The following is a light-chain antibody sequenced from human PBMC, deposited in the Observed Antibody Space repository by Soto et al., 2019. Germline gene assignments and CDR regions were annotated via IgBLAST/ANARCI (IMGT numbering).Light chain of an antibody. CDR2: GAS. Sequence: EIVMTQSPATLSVSPGERATLSCRASQSVSSNLAWYQQKPGQAPRLLIYGASTRATGIPARFSGSGSGTEFTLTLSSLQSEDFAVYYCQQYNNWPSVTFGQGTKGDI. CDR1: QSVSSN. V-gene: IGKV3-15*01. CDR3: QQYNNWPSVT. J-gene: IGKJ1*01.